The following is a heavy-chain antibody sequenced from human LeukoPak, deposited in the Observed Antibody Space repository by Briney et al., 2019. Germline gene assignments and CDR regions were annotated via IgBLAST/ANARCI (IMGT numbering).Heavy chain of an antibody. V-gene: IGHV3-23*01. D-gene: IGHD5-24*01. J-gene: IGHJ4*02. CDR2: IGGSGGST. CDR1: GFTFSSYA. CDR3: AKGTGWLQFSAFDY. Sequence: GGSLRLSCAASGFTFSSYAMSWVRQAPGKGLEWVSAIGGSGGSTYYADSVKGRFTISRDNSKSTLYLQMNSLRAEDTAVYYCAKGTGWLQFSAFDYWGQGTLVTVSS.